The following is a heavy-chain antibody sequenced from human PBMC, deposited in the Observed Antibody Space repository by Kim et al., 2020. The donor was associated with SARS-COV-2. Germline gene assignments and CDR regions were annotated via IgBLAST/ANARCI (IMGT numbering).Heavy chain of an antibody. CDR2: IHDSGNT. CDR3: ARHLAGTPAAFDS. Sequence: SETLSLTCTVSGGSITTYYWSWIRQPPGRELELIGYIHDSGNTNYNPSLKNRLTISQDRSKNQLSLQLTSVTAADTAVYYCARHLAGTPAAFDSWGQGIL. V-gene: IGHV4-59*13. CDR1: GGSITTYY. D-gene: IGHD2-2*01. J-gene: IGHJ4*02.